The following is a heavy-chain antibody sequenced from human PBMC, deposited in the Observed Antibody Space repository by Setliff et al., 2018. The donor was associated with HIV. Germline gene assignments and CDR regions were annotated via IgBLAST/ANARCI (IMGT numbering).Heavy chain of an antibody. V-gene: IGHV4-38-2*02. CDR3: ARDDSSGWHFYYYYGMDV. Sequence: TLSLTCAVSAYSISSGYYWGWIRQPPGKGLEWIGSIYHSGSTYYNPSLKSRVTISVDTSKNQFSLKLSSVTAADTAVYYCARDDSSGWHFYYYYGMDVWGQGTTVTVSS. J-gene: IGHJ6*02. D-gene: IGHD6-19*01. CDR2: IYHSGST. CDR1: AYSISSGYY.